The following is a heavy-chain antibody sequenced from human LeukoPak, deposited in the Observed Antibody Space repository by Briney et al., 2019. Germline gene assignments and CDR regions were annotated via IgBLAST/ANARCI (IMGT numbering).Heavy chain of an antibody. CDR2: IKQDGSEK. Sequence: SGGSLRLSCAASGFTFSSYWMSWVRQAPGKGLEWVANIKQDGSEKYYVDSVKGRFTISRDNAKKSLHLQMNSLRAKDTAVYYCARGTLNIPGEHGAFDYWGQGTLVTVSS. D-gene: IGHD1-14*01. CDR3: ARGTLNIPGEHGAFDY. CDR1: GFTFSSYW. V-gene: IGHV3-7*01. J-gene: IGHJ4*02.